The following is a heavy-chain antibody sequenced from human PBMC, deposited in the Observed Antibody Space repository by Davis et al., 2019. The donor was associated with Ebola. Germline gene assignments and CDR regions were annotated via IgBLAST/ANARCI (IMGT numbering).Heavy chain of an antibody. Sequence: PGGSLRLSCVASGFTFDNYGFHWVRQAPGKGLEWVSVISAGGNTNYADSVQGRFTISRDISKATVYLQMNSLRVDDTAVYYCAREKRLRGVIFDYWGQGTLVTVSS. J-gene: IGHJ4*02. D-gene: IGHD3-10*01. CDR1: GFTFDNYG. V-gene: IGHV3-53*01. CDR3: AREKRLRGVIFDY. CDR2: ISAGGNT.